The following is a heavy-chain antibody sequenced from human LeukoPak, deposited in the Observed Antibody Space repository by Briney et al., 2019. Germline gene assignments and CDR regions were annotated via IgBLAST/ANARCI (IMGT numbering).Heavy chain of an antibody. D-gene: IGHD6-6*01. Sequence: GGSLRLSCAASGFTFSNAWMSWVRQAPGKGLEWVGRIKSKTDGGTTDYAAPVKGRFTISRDDSKNTLYLQMNSLKTEDTAVYYCARGGGSSRQYYFDYWGQGTLVTVSS. CDR2: IKSKTDGGTT. CDR3: ARGGGSSRQYYFDY. V-gene: IGHV3-15*01. CDR1: GFTFSNAW. J-gene: IGHJ4*02.